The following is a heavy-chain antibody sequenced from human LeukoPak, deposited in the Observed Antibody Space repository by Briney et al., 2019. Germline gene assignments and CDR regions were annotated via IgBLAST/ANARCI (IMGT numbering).Heavy chain of an antibody. CDR3: ATFRFLGT. CDR1: GFTFNNYW. CDR2: IKPGGNEK. Sequence: GGSLGLSCAASGFTFNNYWMTWVRQGPGKGLEWVANIKPGGNEKYYVDPVKGRFTISRDNVKNSLYLQMNSLRAEDTAIYYCATFRFLGTWGQGTMVTVSP. V-gene: IGHV3-7*03. D-gene: IGHD3-3*01. J-gene: IGHJ3*01.